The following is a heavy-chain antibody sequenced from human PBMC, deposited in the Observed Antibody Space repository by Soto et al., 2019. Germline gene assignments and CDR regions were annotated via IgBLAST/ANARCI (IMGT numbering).Heavy chain of an antibody. V-gene: IGHV3-30*18. J-gene: IGHJ3*02. D-gene: IGHD2-21*02. CDR1: GFTFSSYG. CDR2: ISYDGSNK. Sequence: GGSLRLSCAASGFTFSSYGMHWVRQAPGKGLEWVAVISYDGSNKYYADSVKGRFTISRDNSKNTLYLQMNSLRAEDTAVYYCAKGGIHIVVVTAIGDDAFDIWGQGTMVTVSS. CDR3: AKGGIHIVVVTAIGDDAFDI.